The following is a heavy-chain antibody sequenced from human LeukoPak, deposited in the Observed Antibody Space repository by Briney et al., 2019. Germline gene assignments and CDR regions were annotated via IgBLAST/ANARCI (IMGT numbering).Heavy chain of an antibody. CDR1: GLTFSDYY. Sequence: GGSLRLSCAASGLTFSDYYMSWIRQAPGKGLEWVSYISSSSSYTNYADSVKGRFTISRDNAKNSLYLQMNSLRAEETAVYYCATWGRNGGFGELFRSPNFDYWGQGTLVTVSS. V-gene: IGHV3-11*06. CDR3: ATWGRNGGFGELFRSPNFDY. J-gene: IGHJ4*02. CDR2: ISSSSSYT. D-gene: IGHD3-10*01.